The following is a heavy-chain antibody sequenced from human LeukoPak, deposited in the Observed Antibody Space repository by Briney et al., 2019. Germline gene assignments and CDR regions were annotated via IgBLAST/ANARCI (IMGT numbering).Heavy chain of an antibody. Sequence: ASVKVSCKASGGTFTSYAISWVRQAPGQGLEWMGGIIPIFGTANYAQKFQGRVTITTDESTSTAYMELSSLRSEDKAVYYCARGWFFGVVILSWFDPWGQGTLVTVSS. V-gene: IGHV1-69*05. CDR1: GGTFTSYA. D-gene: IGHD3-3*01. CDR2: IIPIFGTA. CDR3: ARGWFFGVVILSWFDP. J-gene: IGHJ5*02.